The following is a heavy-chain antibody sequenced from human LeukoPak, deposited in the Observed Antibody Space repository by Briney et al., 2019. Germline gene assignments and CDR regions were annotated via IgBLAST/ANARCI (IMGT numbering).Heavy chain of an antibody. Sequence: GRSLRLSCAASGFTFTTNWMTWVRQAPGKGLEWVAKINQDGSERYYVDSVKGRFTISRDNAKSSLYLQMNSLRAEDTAVYYCARDFDWGQGTLVTVPS. CDR3: ARDFD. CDR2: INQDGSER. J-gene: IGHJ4*02. CDR1: GFTFTTNW. V-gene: IGHV3-7*05.